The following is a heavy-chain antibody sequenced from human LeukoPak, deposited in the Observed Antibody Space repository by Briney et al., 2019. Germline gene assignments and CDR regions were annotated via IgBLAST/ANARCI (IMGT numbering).Heavy chain of an antibody. J-gene: IGHJ3*02. D-gene: IGHD3-9*01. V-gene: IGHV4-59*01. CDR3: ARDYDILTGDSDAFDI. Sequence: SETLSLTCTVSGGSISSYYWSWIQQPPGKGLEWIGYIYYSGSTNYNPSLKSRVTISVDTSKNQFSLKLSSVTAADTAVYYCARDYDILTGDSDAFDIWGQGTMVTVSS. CDR2: IYYSGST. CDR1: GGSISSYY.